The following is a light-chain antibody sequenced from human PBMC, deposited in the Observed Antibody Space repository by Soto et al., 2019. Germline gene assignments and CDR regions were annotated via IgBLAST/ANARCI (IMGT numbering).Light chain of an antibody. CDR1: SSNIGSDT. J-gene: IGLJ3*02. V-gene: IGLV1-44*01. CDR2: KSN. CDR3: AAWDDSLNGPV. Sequence: QLVLTQPPSASGTPGQRVTISCSGSSSNIGSDTVNWYQQLPGTAPKLLIYKSNQRPSGVPDRFSGSRSGTSASLAISGLQSEDEADYYCAAWDDSLNGPVFGGGTKLTVL.